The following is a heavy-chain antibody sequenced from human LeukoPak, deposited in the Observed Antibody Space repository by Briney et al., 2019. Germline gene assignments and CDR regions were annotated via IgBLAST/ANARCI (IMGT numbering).Heavy chain of an antibody. J-gene: IGHJ4*02. CDR2: IYYSGST. CDR1: GGSISSYY. V-gene: IGHV4-59*01. CDR3: ARVTEWNDFDY. Sequence: PSETLSLTCTVSGGSISSYYWSWIRQPPGKGLEWIGYIYYSGSTNYNPSLKSRVTISVDTSKNQFSLKLSSVTAADAAFYYCARVTEWNDFDYWGQGTLVNVSS. D-gene: IGHD1-1*01.